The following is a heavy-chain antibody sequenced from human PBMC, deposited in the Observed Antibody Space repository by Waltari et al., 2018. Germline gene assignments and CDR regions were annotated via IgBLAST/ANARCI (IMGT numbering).Heavy chain of an antibody. V-gene: IGHV1-24*01. Sequence: QVQLVQSGAEVKKPGASVKVSCKVSGYTLTELSMHWVRQAPGTGLEWMGGCGPEDGETSYEQNCKVRVTMNEDTSTDTAYMELRSLRSEDTAVYYCATDHFEGGGDYQGYYGMDVWGQGTTVTVSS. D-gene: IGHD2-21*02. CDR3: ATDHFEGGGDYQGYYGMDV. CDR2: CGPEDGET. J-gene: IGHJ6*02. CDR1: GYTLTELS.